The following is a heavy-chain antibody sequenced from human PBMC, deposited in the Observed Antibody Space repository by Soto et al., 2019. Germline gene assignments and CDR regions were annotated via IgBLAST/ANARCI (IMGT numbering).Heavy chain of an antibody. CDR1: GGSVSGYY. CDR3: GSTTVTTPADEYYSYYMDV. D-gene: IGHD4-17*01. V-gene: IGHV4-34*01. J-gene: IGHJ6*03. Sequence: TSATLSLTCAAYGGSVSGYYSSWIRQPPGKGLEWIGEINHSGSTNYNPSLKSRVTISVDTSTNQFSLKLSSVTAADTAVYYCGSTTVTTPADEYYSYYMDVWGKGTTVTVSS. CDR2: INHSGST.